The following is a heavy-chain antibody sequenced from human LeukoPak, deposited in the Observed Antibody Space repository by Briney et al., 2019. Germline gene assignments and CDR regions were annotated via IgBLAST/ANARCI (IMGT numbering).Heavy chain of an antibody. Sequence: SETLSLTCAVYGGSFSGYYWSWIRQPPGKGLEWIASIYHSGSTYYNPSLKSRVTISVDTSKNQFSLKLSSVTAADTAVYYCARGAHYYGSGSESSLSNWFDPWGQGTLVTVSS. J-gene: IGHJ5*02. CDR1: GGSFSGYY. CDR3: ARGAHYYGSGSESSLSNWFDP. V-gene: IGHV4-34*01. CDR2: IYHSGST. D-gene: IGHD3-10*01.